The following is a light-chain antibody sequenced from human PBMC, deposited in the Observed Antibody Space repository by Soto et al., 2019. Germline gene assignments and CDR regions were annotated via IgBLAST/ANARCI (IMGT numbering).Light chain of an antibody. J-gene: IGKJ5*01. V-gene: IGKV3-20*01. CDR1: QSVSSSY. Sequence: EIVLTQSPGTLSLSPGERATLSCRASQSVSSSYLAWYQQKPGKAPRLLIYGAYSRATGIPDRFSGSGSGTDVTLTISRLEPEDFAVYYCQQYGSSPPITFGQGTRLEI. CDR3: QQYGSSPPIT. CDR2: GAY.